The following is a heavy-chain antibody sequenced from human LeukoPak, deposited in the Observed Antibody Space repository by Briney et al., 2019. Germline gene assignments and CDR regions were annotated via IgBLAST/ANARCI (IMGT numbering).Heavy chain of an antibody. V-gene: IGHV4-39*01. CDR3: ARPSDNSGY. J-gene: IGHJ4*02. Sequence: SETLSLTCTVSGGSISSSSYYWGWIRQPPGKGLVWIGSIYYSGSTYYNPSLKRRVTISVDTSKNQFSLQLSSVTAADTAVYYCARPSDNSGYWGQGTLVTVSS. CDR1: GGSISSSSYY. CDR2: IYYSGST. D-gene: IGHD3-22*01.